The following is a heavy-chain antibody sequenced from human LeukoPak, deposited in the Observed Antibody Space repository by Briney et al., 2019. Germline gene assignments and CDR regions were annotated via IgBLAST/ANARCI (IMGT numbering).Heavy chain of an antibody. CDR1: GYTFTGYY. D-gene: IGHD4-11*01. Sequence: ASVKVSCKASGYTFTGYYMHWVRQAPGQGLEWMGRINPNGGNTGYAQKFQGRVTMTRNTSISTAYMELSSLRSEDTAVYYCARGTVTRFLNYYYYYYMDVWGKGTTVTVSS. V-gene: IGHV1-8*02. CDR3: ARGTVTRFLNYYYYYYMDV. CDR2: INPNGGNT. J-gene: IGHJ6*03.